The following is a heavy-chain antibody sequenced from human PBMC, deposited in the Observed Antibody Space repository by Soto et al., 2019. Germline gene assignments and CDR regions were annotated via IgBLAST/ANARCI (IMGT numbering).Heavy chain of an antibody. CDR1: VYSFRIYR. V-gene: IGHV3-21*01. J-gene: IGHJ6*02. Sequence: GGSLRLSCAACVYSFRIYRMNGVLQAPGKGLEWVSSISSSSSYIYYADSVKGRFTISRDNAKNSLYLQMNSLRAEDTAVYYCAREWGIAASGMDVWGQGITVTVSS. CDR2: ISSSSSYI. D-gene: IGHD6-13*01. CDR3: AREWGIAASGMDV.